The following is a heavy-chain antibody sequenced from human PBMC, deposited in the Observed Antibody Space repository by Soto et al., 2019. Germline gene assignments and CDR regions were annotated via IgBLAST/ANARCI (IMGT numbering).Heavy chain of an antibody. D-gene: IGHD3-3*01. CDR3: AHRILRTVFGLVTTTAIYFDF. CDR1: GLSLTTSGVG. CDR2: IYWDDDK. J-gene: IGHJ4*02. Sequence: QITLNESGPTVVKPAETLTLTCTFSGLSLTTSGVGVGWIRQSPGKAPEWLAFIYWDDDKRYSASLKSRLTISKDTSKDQVVLTMASVDPADTATYYCAHRILRTVFGLVTTTAIYFDFWGQGTPVVVSS. V-gene: IGHV2-5*02.